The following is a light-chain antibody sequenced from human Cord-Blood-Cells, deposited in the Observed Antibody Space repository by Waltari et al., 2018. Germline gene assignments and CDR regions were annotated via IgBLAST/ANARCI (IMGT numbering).Light chain of an antibody. J-gene: IGKJ4*01. CDR2: GAS. CDR3: QQYGSSPLT. V-gene: IGKV3-20*01. CDR1: VSSSY. Sequence: VSSSYLAWYQQKPGQAPRLLIYGASSRATGIPDRFSGSGSGTDFTLTISRLEPEDFAVYYCQQYGSSPLTFGGGTKVEIK.